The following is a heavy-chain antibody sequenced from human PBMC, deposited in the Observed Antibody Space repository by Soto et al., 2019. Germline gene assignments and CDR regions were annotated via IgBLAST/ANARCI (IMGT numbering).Heavy chain of an antibody. CDR1: GHTFTNYY. CDR2: INSSGSST. CDR3: ARSVDTAMLTHL. V-gene: IGHV1-46*01. Sequence: ASVKVSCKACGHTFTNYYMHWVRRAPGQGLEWMGIINSSGSSTSYAQKFQGRVTMTSDTSTSTVYMELSSLRSEDTAVYYCARSVDTAMLTHLWGKTTLVT. J-gene: IGHJ5*02. D-gene: IGHD5-18*01.